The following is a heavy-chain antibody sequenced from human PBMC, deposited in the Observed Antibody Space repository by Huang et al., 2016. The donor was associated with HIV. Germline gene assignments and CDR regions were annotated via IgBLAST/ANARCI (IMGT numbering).Heavy chain of an antibody. CDR1: GGSISSSSYY. CDR3: RGDIVVVIAATRYYFDY. CDR2: IYDSGST. J-gene: IGHJ4*02. Sequence: QLQLQESGPGLVKPSETLSLTCTVSGGSISSSSYYWGWIRQPPGKGLEWIGSIYDSGSTYYNPSLKSRFTISIDTSKNQFSLKLSSVTAADTAVYYCRGDIVVVIAATRYYFDYWGQGTLVTVSS. D-gene: IGHD2-15*01. V-gene: IGHV4-39*01.